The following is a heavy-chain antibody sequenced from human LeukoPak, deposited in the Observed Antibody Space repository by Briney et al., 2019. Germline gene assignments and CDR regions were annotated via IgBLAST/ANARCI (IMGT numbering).Heavy chain of an antibody. V-gene: IGHV3-53*01. CDR1: GFTVSSNY. D-gene: IGHD6-19*01. Sequence: GGSLRLSCAASGFTVSSNYMSWVRQAPGKGLEWVSVIYSGGSTYYADSVKGRFTISRDNSKNTLYLQMNSLRAEDTAVYYCAKHSSSGNYYFDYWGQGTLVTVSS. J-gene: IGHJ4*02. CDR2: IYSGGST. CDR3: AKHSSSGNYYFDY.